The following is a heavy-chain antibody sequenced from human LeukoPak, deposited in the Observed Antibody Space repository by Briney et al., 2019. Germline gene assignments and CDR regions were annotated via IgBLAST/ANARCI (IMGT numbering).Heavy chain of an antibody. CDR2: IYYSGST. Sequence: SETLSLTCTVSGGSMSSYYWSWIRQPPGKGLEWIGYIYYSGSTNYNPSLKSRVTMSVDTSKNQFSLKLSSVTAADTAVYYCARSLAVADSPDFDSWGQGTLVTVSS. V-gene: IGHV4-59*12. CDR1: GGSMSSYY. D-gene: IGHD6-13*01. J-gene: IGHJ4*02. CDR3: ARSLAVADSPDFDS.